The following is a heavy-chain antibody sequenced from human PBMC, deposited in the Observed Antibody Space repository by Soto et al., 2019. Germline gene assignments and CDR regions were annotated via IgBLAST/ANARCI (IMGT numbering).Heavy chain of an antibody. CDR1: GFTVRSYC. D-gene: IGHD2-2*01. J-gene: IGHJ4*02. V-gene: IGHV3-7*05. CDR3: ARESTSGFDY. Sequence: GGSLRLSCAASGFTVRSYCIDWVREAPGKRVDLVASRNQKKREKYYVDSVKGRFTISRDNAKNSLYLQMNSLRAEDTAVYYCARESTSGFDYWGQGTLVTVSS. CDR2: RNQKKREK.